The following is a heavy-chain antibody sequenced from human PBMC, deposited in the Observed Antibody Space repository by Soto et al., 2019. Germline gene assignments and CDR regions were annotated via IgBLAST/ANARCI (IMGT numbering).Heavy chain of an antibody. D-gene: IGHD6-19*01. CDR2: IKQDGSEK. CDR3: ARYGAVAGTGDWYFDL. J-gene: IGHJ2*01. Sequence: XGSLRLSCSASGFTFSSYWMSWVRQAPGKGLEWVANIKQDGSEKYYVDSVKGRFTISRDNAKNSLYLQMNSLRAEDTAVYYCARYGAVAGTGDWYFDLWGRGTLVTVSS. V-gene: IGHV3-7*03. CDR1: GFTFSSYW.